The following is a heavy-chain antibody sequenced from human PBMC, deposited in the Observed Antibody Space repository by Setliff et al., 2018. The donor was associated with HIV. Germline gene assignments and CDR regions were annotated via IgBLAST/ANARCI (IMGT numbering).Heavy chain of an antibody. J-gene: IGHJ2*01. CDR3: ARGHKVYYDSSGSTSHGYFDL. V-gene: IGHV1-69*13. Sequence: SEKVPCKASGGTFSRYGISCVRQAPGQGLEWMGEIIPIFGTLHYAQKSQGRVTITAYESTSTAYMALSSLRSEAKDVYYGARGHKVYYDSSGSTSHGYFDLWGRGTLVTVSS. CDR2: IIPIFGTL. D-gene: IGHD3-22*01. CDR1: GGTFSRYG.